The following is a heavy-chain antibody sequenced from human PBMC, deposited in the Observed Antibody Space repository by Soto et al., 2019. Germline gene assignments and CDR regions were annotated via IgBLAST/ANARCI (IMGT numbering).Heavy chain of an antibody. CDR3: ARDDGVGGSYRYTDYYYYGMDV. CDR2: ISSSSSYI. D-gene: IGHD3-16*02. CDR1: GFTFSSYS. J-gene: IGHJ6*02. Sequence: GGSLRLSCAASGFTFSSYSMNWVRQAPGKGLEWVSSISSSSSYIYYADSVKGRFTISRDNAKNSLYLQMNSLRAEDTAVYYCARDDGVGGSYRYTDYYYYGMDVWGQGTTVTVSS. V-gene: IGHV3-21*01.